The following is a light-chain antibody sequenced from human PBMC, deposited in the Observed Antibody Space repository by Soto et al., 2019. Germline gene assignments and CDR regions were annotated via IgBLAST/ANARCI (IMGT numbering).Light chain of an antibody. Sequence: QSVLTQPASVSGSPGQSITISCTGTISDVGGYNYVSWYQQHPGKAPKLMIYDVSNRPSGVSNRFSGSKSGNTASLTISGLHSEDEADYYCNSYTASNTLVVFGGGTQLTVL. CDR3: NSYTASNTLVV. J-gene: IGLJ2*01. CDR2: DVS. CDR1: ISDVGGYNY. V-gene: IGLV2-14*01.